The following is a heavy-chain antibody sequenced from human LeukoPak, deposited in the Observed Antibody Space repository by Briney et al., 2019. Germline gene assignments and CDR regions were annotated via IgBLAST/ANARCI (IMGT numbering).Heavy chain of an antibody. J-gene: IGHJ5*02. CDR2: IYYTGIT. CDR3: ARLHSSRAEEFDP. Sequence: SETLSLTCTVSGGSISGYYWSWIRQSPGKGLEWIGYIYYTGITAYNPSLGSRVTISVDRSNNQFSLRLTSVTAADTAVYYCARLHSSRAEEFDPWGQGTLVTVSS. V-gene: IGHV4-59*01. CDR1: GGSISGYY.